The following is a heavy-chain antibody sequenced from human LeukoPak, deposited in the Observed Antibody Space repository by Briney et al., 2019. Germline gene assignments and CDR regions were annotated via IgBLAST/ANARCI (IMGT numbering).Heavy chain of an antibody. CDR1: GGTLSSYA. D-gene: IGHD6-19*01. Sequence: ASVKVSCMPSGGTLSSYAISWVRQAPGQGLEWVGRIFPIFSTANNAQKLQGRVTITTDEYTSTAYMELSSLRSEDTAVYYCASSFSSGWYSSGGIDYWGQGTLVTVSS. J-gene: IGHJ4*02. V-gene: IGHV1-69*05. CDR3: ASSFSSGWYSSGGIDY. CDR2: IFPIFSTA.